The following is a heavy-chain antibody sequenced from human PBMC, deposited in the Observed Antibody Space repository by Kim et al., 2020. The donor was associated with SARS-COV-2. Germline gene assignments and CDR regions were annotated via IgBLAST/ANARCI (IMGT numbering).Heavy chain of an antibody. CDR1: GYTFTSYA. Sequence: ASVKVSCKASGYTFTSYAMNWVRQAPGQGLEWMGWINTNTGNPTYAQGFTGRFVFSLDTSVSTAYLQISSLKAEDTAVYYCARVGIAAAGRGSNFDYWGQGTLVTVSS. V-gene: IGHV7-4-1*02. CDR3: ARVGIAAAGRGSNFDY. CDR2: INTNTGNP. D-gene: IGHD6-13*01. J-gene: IGHJ4*02.